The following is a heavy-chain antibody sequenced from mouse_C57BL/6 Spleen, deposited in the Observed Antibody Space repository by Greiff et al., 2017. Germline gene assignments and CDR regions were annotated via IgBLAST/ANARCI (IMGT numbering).Heavy chain of an antibody. D-gene: IGHD1-1*01. V-gene: IGHV1-59*01. J-gene: IGHJ2*01. CDR3: ARYEDYYGSSSSFDY. CDR2: IDPSDSYT. CDR1: GYTFTSYW. Sequence: QVQLQQPGAELVRPGTSVKLSCKASGYTFTSYWMHWVKQRPGQGLEWIGVIDPSDSYTNYNQKFKGKATLTVDTSSSTAYMQLSSLTSEDTEVYYCARYEDYYGSSSSFDYWGQGTTLTVSS.